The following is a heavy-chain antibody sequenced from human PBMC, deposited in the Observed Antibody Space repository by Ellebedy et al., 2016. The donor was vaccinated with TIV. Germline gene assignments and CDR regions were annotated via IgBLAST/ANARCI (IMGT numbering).Heavy chain of an antibody. CDR2: INPNSGGT. CDR1: GYTFTGYY. CDR3: ARELYSSSSYFDY. V-gene: IGHV1-2*02. Sequence: AASVKVSCKASGYTFTGYYMHWVRQAPGQGLEWMGWINPNSGGTNYAQKFQGRVTMTRDTSISTAYMELSRLRSDDTAVYYCARELYSSSSYFDYWGQGTLVTVSS. J-gene: IGHJ4*02. D-gene: IGHD6-6*01.